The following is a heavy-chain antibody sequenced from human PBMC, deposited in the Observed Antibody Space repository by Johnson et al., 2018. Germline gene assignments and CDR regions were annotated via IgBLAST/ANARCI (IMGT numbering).Heavy chain of an antibody. CDR3: ARGRGTGSYSQAYLDH. D-gene: IGHD3-3*02. V-gene: IGHV4-59*01. CDR2: MYHSGGT. CDR1: GGSISSYY. Sequence: QVQLQESGPGLVKPSDTLSLMCTVSGGSISSYYYHWIRQSPGKGLEWIGNMYHSGGTNYNPSLNGRVTIPLDTSKNQFSLKLSSATAADTAVYYCARGRGTGSYSQAYLDHWGQGTLVTVSS. J-gene: IGHJ1*01.